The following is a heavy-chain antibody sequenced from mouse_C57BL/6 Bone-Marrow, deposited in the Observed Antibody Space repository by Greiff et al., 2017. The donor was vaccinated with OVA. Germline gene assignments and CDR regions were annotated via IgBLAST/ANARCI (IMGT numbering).Heavy chain of an antibody. CDR2: IDPANGNT. Sequence: VQLQQSVAELVRPGASVKLSCTASGFNIKNTYMHLVKQRPEQGLEWIGRIDPANGNTKYAPKFQGKATITADTSSNTAYLQLSSLTSEDTAIYYCARGYGSNQFAYWGQGTLVTVSA. CDR3: ARGYGSNQFAY. CDR1: GFNIKNTY. J-gene: IGHJ3*01. V-gene: IGHV14-3*01. D-gene: IGHD1-1*01.